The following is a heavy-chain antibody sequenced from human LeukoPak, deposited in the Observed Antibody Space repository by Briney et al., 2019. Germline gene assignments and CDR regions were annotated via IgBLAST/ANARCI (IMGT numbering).Heavy chain of an antibody. CDR1: GFTFSSYA. D-gene: IGHD5-18*01. V-gene: IGHV3-30*18. CDR3: AKTKGYSYGYYFDY. CDR2: MSYDGFNK. J-gene: IGHJ4*02. Sequence: GGSLRLSCAASGFTFSSYAMHWVRQSLGKGLEWVAVMSYDGFNKYYADSVKGRFTISRDNSKNTLYLQMNSLRAEDSAVYYCAKTKGYSYGYYFDYWGQGTLVTVSS.